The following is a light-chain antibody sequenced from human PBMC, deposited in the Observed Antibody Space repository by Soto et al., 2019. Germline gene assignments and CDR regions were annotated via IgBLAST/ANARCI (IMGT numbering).Light chain of an antibody. V-gene: IGLV2-14*01. CDR2: EVS. CDR1: SSDIGNYDF. J-gene: IGLJ2*01. Sequence: QSVLTQPASVSGSPGQSITISCTGTSSDIGNYDFVSWYQQVPGTAPKAMIYEVSSRPSGVSNRFSGSKSGNTASLTIFGLQAEDEAYYYCSSYTTSTSFILFGGGTKLTVL. CDR3: SSYTTSTSFIL.